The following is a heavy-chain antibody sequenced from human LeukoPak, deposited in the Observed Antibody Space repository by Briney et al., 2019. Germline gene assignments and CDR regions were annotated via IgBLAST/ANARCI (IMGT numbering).Heavy chain of an antibody. Sequence: SETLSLTCTVSGGSISSYYWSWIRQPPGKGLEWIGYIYYSGSTNYNPSLKSRVTISVDTSKNQFSLKLSSVTAADTAVYYCARHFSVATLDYWGQGTLVTVSS. CDR2: IYYSGST. J-gene: IGHJ4*02. CDR1: GGSISSYY. CDR3: ARHFSVATLDY. D-gene: IGHD6-19*01. V-gene: IGHV4-59*08.